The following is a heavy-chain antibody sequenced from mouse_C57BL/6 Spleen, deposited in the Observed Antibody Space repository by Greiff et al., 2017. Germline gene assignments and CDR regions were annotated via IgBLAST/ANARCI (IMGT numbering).Heavy chain of an antibody. V-gene: IGHV1-81*01. CDR3: ARQGDYDYYGSSPSYYAMDY. CDR2: IYPRSGNT. CDR1: GYTFTSYG. Sequence: VQLQQSGAELARPGASVKLSCKASGYTFTSYGISWVKQRTGQGLEWIGEIYPRSGNTYYNEKFKGKATLTADKSSSTAYMELRSLTSEDSAVYFCARQGDYDYYGSSPSYYAMDYWGQGTSVTVSS. D-gene: IGHD1-1*01. J-gene: IGHJ4*01.